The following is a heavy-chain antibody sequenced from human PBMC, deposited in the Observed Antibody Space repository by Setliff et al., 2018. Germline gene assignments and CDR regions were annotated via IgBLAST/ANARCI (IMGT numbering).Heavy chain of an antibody. V-gene: IGHV4-34*01. CDR1: GGSFSGYY. J-gene: IGHJ6*03. Sequence: SETLSLTCAVYGGSFSGYYWSWIRQPPGKGLEWIGEINHSGSTNYNPSLKSRVTISVDTSKNQFSLKLSSVTAADTAVYYCARGIQLWRSHYYYYYMDVWGKGTTVTVS. D-gene: IGHD5-18*01. CDR2: INHSGST. CDR3: ARGIQLWRSHYYYYYMDV.